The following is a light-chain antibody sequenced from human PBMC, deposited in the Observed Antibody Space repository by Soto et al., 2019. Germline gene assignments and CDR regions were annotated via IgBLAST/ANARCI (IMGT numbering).Light chain of an antibody. J-gene: IGLJ2*01. Sequence: QSALTQPASVSGSPGQSITISCTGSSSDVGGYNYVSWYQQHPGKAPKLMIHEVSNRPSGMSTRFSGSKSGNTASLTISGLLAEDEADYYCSSYTSSSTPVVFGGGTKVTVL. CDR2: EVS. CDR3: SSYTSSSTPVV. CDR1: SSDVGGYNY. V-gene: IGLV2-14*01.